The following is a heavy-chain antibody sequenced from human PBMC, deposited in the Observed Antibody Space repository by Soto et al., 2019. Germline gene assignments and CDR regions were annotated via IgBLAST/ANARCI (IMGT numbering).Heavy chain of an antibody. CDR1: GGSISSYY. CDR2: IYYSGST. V-gene: IGHV4-59*08. Sequence: QVQLQESGPGLVKPSETLSLTCTVSGGSISSYYWSWIRQPPGKGLEWIGYIYYSGSTNYNPSLKARGTISVATSKNQFPLKLSSVTAADTAVYYCARQYGGSYADYWGQGTLVTVSS. CDR3: ARQYGGSYADY. J-gene: IGHJ4*02. D-gene: IGHD1-26*01.